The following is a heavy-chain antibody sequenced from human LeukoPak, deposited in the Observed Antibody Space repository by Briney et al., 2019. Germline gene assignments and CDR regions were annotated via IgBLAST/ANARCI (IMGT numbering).Heavy chain of an antibody. Sequence: QSGGSLRLSCAASGFTFSSYDMSWVRQAPGKGLEWVSAISGSGGSTYYADSVKGRFTISRDNSNNTLFLHLNSLRGEDTAVYYCTRNSGWYGLSWGQGTLVTVSS. CDR3: TRNSGWYGLS. D-gene: IGHD6-19*01. J-gene: IGHJ1*01. CDR2: ISGSGGST. CDR1: GFTFSSYD. V-gene: IGHV3-23*01.